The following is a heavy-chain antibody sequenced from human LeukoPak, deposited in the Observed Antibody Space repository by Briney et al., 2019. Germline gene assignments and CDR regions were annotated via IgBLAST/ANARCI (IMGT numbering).Heavy chain of an antibody. CDR3: AREFAAAGYYFDY. V-gene: IGHV3-30-3*01. D-gene: IGHD6-13*01. CDR2: ISYDGSNK. CDR1: GFTFSSYD. J-gene: IGHJ4*02. Sequence: GGSLRLSCAASGFTFSSYDMHWVRQAPGKGLEWVAVISYDGSNKYYADSVKGRFTISRDNSKNTLYLQMNSLRAEDTAVYYCAREFAAAGYYFDYWGQGTLVTVSS.